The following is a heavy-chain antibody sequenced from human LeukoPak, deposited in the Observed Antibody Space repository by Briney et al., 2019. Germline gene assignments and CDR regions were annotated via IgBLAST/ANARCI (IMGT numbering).Heavy chain of an antibody. D-gene: IGHD5-12*01. J-gene: IGHJ4*02. CDR1: GGSISSYY. CDR2: IYYSGST. V-gene: IGHV4-59*01. Sequence: PSETLSLTCTVSGGSISSYYWSWIRQPPGKGLEWIGYIYYSGSTNYNPSLKSRVTISVDTSKNQFSLKLSSVTAADTAAYYCARERYSGYEDNWGQGTLATVSS. CDR3: ARERYSGYEDN.